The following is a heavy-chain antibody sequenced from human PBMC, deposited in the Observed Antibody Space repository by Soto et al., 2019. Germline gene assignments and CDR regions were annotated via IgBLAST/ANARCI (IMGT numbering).Heavy chain of an antibody. CDR1: GGTFISYA. J-gene: IGHJ4*02. D-gene: IGHD4-17*01. Sequence: QVQLVQSGAEVKKPGSSVKVSCKVSGGTFISYAISWVRQAPGRGLEWMGGIIPVFGTANYTQKFQGRVTITADESTSTAYMELSSLRSEDTALYYCARGRVTTYLTAFDHWGQGTLVTVSS. CDR3: ARGRVTTYLTAFDH. CDR2: IIPVFGTA. V-gene: IGHV1-69*01.